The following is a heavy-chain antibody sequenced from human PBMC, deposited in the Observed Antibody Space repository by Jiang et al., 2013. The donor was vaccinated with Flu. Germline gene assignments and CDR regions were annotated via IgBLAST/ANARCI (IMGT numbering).Heavy chain of an antibody. J-gene: IGHJ6*02. D-gene: IGHD3-22*01. CDR3: ARDPGWGYYDSSGYGRPMDV. Sequence: SGAEVKKPGSSVKVSCKASGGTFSSYAISWVRQAPGQGLEWMGGIIPIFGTANYAQKFQGRVTITADESTSTAYMELSSLRSEDTAVYYCARDPGWGYYDSSGYGRPMDVWGQGTTVTVSS. V-gene: IGHV1-69*01. CDR2: IIPIFGTA. CDR1: GGTFSSYA.